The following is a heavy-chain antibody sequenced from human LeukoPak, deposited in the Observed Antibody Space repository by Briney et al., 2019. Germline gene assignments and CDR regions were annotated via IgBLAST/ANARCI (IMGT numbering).Heavy chain of an antibody. D-gene: IGHD5-24*01. Sequence: PSETLSLTCAVYGGSFSGYYWSWIRQPPGKGLEWIGEINHSGSTNYNPSLKSRVTISVDTSKNQFSLKLSSVTAADTAVYYCARHRRWLQFYYYYYMDVWGKGTTVTISS. J-gene: IGHJ6*03. CDR3: ARHRRWLQFYYYYYMDV. V-gene: IGHV4-34*01. CDR1: GGSFSGYY. CDR2: INHSGST.